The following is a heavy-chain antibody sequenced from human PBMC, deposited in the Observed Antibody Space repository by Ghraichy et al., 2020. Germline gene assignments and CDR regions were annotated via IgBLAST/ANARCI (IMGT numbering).Heavy chain of an antibody. D-gene: IGHD3-22*01. V-gene: IGHV4-30-2*01. J-gene: IGHJ4*02. CDR1: GGSISSGGYS. CDR2: IYHSGST. Sequence: SETLSLTCAVSGGSISSGGYSWSWIRQPPGKGLEWIGYIYHSGSTYYNPSLKSRVTISVDRSKNQFSLKLSSVTAADTAVYYCARGPNYYDSSGNNLSMVFDYWGQGTLVTVSS. CDR3: ARGPNYYDSSGNNLSMVFDY.